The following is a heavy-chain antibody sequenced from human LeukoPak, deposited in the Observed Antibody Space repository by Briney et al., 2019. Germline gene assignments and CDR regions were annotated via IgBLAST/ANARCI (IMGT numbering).Heavy chain of an antibody. Sequence: SETLSLTCTVSGGSISSSSYYWGWIRQPPGKGLEWIGSIYYSGSTYYNPSLKSRVTISVDTSKNQFSLKLSSVTAADTAVYFCARGNYDYFDSWGQGTLVTVSS. CDR1: GGSISSSSYY. CDR3: ARGNYDYFDS. J-gene: IGHJ4*02. D-gene: IGHD1-7*01. V-gene: IGHV4-39*01. CDR2: IYYSGST.